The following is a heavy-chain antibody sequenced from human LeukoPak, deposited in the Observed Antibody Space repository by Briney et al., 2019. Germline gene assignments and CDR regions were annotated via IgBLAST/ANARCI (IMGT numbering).Heavy chain of an antibody. CDR1: GGSFSGYY. V-gene: IGHV4-34*01. CDR3: ARDSRGPSCYHRAAQCNWFDP. Sequence: SETLSLTCAVYGGSFSGYYWSWIRQPPGKGLEWIGEINHSGSTNYNPSLKSRVTISVDTSKNQFSLKLSSVTAADTAVYYCARDSRGPSCYHRAAQCNWFDPWGQGTLVTVSS. D-gene: IGHD2-2*01. J-gene: IGHJ5*02. CDR2: INHSGST.